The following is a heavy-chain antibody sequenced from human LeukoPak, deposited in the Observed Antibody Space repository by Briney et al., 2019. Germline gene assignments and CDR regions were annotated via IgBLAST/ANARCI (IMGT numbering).Heavy chain of an antibody. V-gene: IGHV1-69*04. J-gene: IGHJ4*02. D-gene: IGHD1-26*01. Sequence: VASVKVSCKASGGTFSSYAISWVRQAPGQGLEWMGRIIPILGIANYAQKFQGRVTMTTDTSTSTAYMELRSLRSDDTAVYYCARDFGWELLGGDYWGQGTLVTVSS. CDR2: IIPILGIA. CDR1: GGTFSSYA. CDR3: ARDFGWELLGGDY.